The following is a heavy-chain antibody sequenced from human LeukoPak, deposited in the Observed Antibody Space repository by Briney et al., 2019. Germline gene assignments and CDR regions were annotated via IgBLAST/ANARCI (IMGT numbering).Heavy chain of an antibody. D-gene: IGHD1-26*01. V-gene: IGHV1-69*01. CDR2: IIPIFGTA. J-gene: IGHJ6*03. CDR3: ARDSGSYLKSHYYMDV. CDR1: GGTFSSYA. Sequence: GSSVKVSCKASGGTFSSYAISWVRQAPGQGLEWMGGIIPIFGTANYAQKFQGRVTITADESTSTAYMELSSLRSEDTAVYYCARDSGSYLKSHYYMDVWGKGTTVTVSS.